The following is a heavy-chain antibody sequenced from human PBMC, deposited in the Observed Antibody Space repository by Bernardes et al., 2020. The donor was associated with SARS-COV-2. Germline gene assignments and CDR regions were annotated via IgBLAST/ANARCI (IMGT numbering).Heavy chain of an antibody. D-gene: IGHD4-17*01. Sequence: GGSLRLSCAASGFTVSSNYMSWVRQAPGKGLEWVSVIYSGGSTYYADSVKGRFTISRDNSKNTLYLQMNSLRAEDTAVYYCARDGYGDYSNYFDYWGQGTLVTVSS. CDR1: GFTVSSNY. CDR3: ARDGYGDYSNYFDY. CDR2: IYSGGST. V-gene: IGHV3-66*02. J-gene: IGHJ4*02.